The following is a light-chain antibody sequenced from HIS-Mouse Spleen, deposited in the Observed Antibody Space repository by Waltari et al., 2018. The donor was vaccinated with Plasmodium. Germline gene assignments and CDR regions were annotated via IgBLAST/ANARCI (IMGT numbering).Light chain of an antibody. Sequence: DIQMTQSPSSLSASVGDRVTITCRASQGISNYLNWYQQKPGKAPKFLIYAASTWQSGVPTRFSGSGSGTDFTLTNSSLQPEDFATYYCKQSYSTWTFGQGTKVEIK. J-gene: IGKJ1*01. CDR3: KQSYSTWT. CDR2: AAS. CDR1: QGISNY. V-gene: IGKV1-39*01.